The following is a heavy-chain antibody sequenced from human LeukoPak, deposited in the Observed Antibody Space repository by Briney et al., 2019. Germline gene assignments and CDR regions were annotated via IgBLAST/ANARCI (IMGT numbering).Heavy chain of an antibody. CDR3: ARDYTAMFPRDV. CDR1: GYTFTSYY. D-gene: IGHD5-18*01. Sequence: ASVKVSCKASGYTFTSYYMHWVRQAPGQGLEWMGIINPSGGSTSYAQKFQGRVTMTRDTSTSTVYIELSSLRSEDTAVYYCARDYTAMFPRDVGGKGPTAPFPS. J-gene: IGHJ6*03. V-gene: IGHV1-46*01. CDR2: INPSGGST.